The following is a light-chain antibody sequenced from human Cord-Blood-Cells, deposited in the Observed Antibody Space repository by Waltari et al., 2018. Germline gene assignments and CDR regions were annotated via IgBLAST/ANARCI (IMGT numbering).Light chain of an antibody. CDR2: WAS. V-gene: IGKV4-1*01. CDR3: QQYYSTPIT. Sequence: DIVMTQSPDSLAVSLGERATINCKSRQRVLYSSNNKNYLAWYQQKPGQPPKLLIYWASTRESGVPDRFSGSGSGTDFTLTISSLQAEDVAVYYCQQYYSTPITFGQGTRLEIK. CDR1: QRVLYSSNNKNY. J-gene: IGKJ5*01.